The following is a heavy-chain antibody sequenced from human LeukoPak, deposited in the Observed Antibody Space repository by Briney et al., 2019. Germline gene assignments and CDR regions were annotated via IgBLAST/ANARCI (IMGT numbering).Heavy chain of an antibody. D-gene: IGHD4-17*01. CDR2: INSDGSST. CDR3: AREGTNDYGDYADY. CDR1: GFTFSSYW. J-gene: IGHJ4*02. V-gene: IGHV3-74*01. Sequence: GGSLRLTCAASGFTFSSYWMHWVRQAPGKGLVWVSRINSDGSSTSYADSVKGRFTISRDNAKNTLYLQMNSLRAEDTAVYYCAREGTNDYGDYADYWGQGTLVTVSS.